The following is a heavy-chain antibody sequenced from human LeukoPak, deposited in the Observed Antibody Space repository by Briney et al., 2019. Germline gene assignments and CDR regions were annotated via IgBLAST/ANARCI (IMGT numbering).Heavy chain of an antibody. V-gene: IGHV3-23*01. D-gene: IGHD3-10*01. CDR1: GFTFNTYA. CDR2: ISASGGST. Sequence: GGSLRLSCAASGFTFNTYAMSWVRQAPGKGLEWVSGISASGGSTYYADSVKGRFTISRDNARNTLYLQMNSLRAEDTAVYYCARDWGVKDYMDVWGKGTTVTVSS. J-gene: IGHJ6*03. CDR3: ARDWGVKDYMDV.